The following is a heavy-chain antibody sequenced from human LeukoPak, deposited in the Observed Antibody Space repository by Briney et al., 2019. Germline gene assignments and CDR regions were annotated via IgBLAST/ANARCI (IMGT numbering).Heavy chain of an antibody. CDR2: ISWNSGSI. J-gene: IGHJ6*02. V-gene: IGHV3-9*01. D-gene: IGHD2-15*01. CDR3: ARVRCSGGSCYYYYYYGMDV. Sequence: GGSLRLSCAASGFTFDDYAMHWVRQAPGKGLEWVSGISWNSGSIGYADSVKGRFTISRDNAKNSLYLQMNSLRAEDTAVYYCARVRCSGGSCYYYYYYGMDVWGQGTTVTVSS. CDR1: GFTFDDYA.